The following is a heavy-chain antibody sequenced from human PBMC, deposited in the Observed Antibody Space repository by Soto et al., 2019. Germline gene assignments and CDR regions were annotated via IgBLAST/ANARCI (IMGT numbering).Heavy chain of an antibody. Sequence: GGSLRLSCAASGFTFSSSAMIWVRQAPGKGLEWVSAISATGGSTYYADSVKGRFTISRDNSKNTLYLQMNDLRVEDAALYFCAAGFMLRARFDYWGQGTLVTVSS. J-gene: IGHJ4*02. CDR3: AAGFMLRARFDY. V-gene: IGHV3-23*01. CDR2: ISATGGST. D-gene: IGHD3-10*01. CDR1: GFTFSSSA.